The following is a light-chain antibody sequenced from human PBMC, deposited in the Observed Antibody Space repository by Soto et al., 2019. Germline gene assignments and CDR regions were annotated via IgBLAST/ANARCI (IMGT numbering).Light chain of an antibody. CDR3: QVSESLLT. CDR1: QSNSSW. V-gene: IGKV1-5*01. J-gene: IGKJ5*01. CDR2: DAS. Sequence: STLSASVGASVTSACRASQSNSSWLAWYQQQPGIAPKLLISDASSLESGVPSRFSGSGSGTEFTLTISFLQPEDFIPDYCQVSESLLTF.